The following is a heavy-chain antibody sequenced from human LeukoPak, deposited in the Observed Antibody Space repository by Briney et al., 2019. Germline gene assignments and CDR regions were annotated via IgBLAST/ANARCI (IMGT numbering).Heavy chain of an antibody. D-gene: IGHD6-6*01. CDR1: GFTFSSYA. J-gene: IGHJ3*02. CDR2: ISGSGGST. Sequence: GGSLRLSCAASGFTFSSYAMSWVRQAPGKGLEWASDISGSGGSTYYADSVKGRFTISRDNSKNTLYLQMNSLRAEDTAVYYCAKDLVYSSSVVSRDAFDIWGQGTMVTVSS. V-gene: IGHV3-23*01. CDR3: AKDLVYSSSVVSRDAFDI.